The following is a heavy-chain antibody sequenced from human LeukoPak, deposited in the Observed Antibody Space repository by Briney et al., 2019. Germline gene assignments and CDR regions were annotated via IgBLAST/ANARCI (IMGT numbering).Heavy chain of an antibody. V-gene: IGHV4-34*01. Sequence: SETLSPTCAVYGGSFSGYYWSWIRQPPGKGLGWIGEINHSGSTNYNPSLKSRVTISVDTSKDQFSLKLSSVTAADTAVYYCARRSGPFGVVIKRSSHGPIGYWGRGTLVTVSS. CDR1: GGSFSGYY. D-gene: IGHD3-3*01. CDR3: ARRSGPFGVVIKRSSHGPIGY. CDR2: INHSGST. J-gene: IGHJ4*02.